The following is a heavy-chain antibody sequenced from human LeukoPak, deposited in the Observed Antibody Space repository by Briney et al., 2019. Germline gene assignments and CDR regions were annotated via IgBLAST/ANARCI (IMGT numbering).Heavy chain of an antibody. CDR2: INPDSGDT. Sequence: ASVKVSYKASEYTFSVYHIHWVRQAPGQGLEWMAWINPDSGDTNYAQKFQGRVTMTRDTSISTAYMELSRLISDDTAVYYCARDGGIGVEPDATGDGMDVWGQGTTVTVSS. CDR3: ARDGGIGVEPDATGDGMDV. V-gene: IGHV1-2*02. D-gene: IGHD2-2*01. J-gene: IGHJ6*02. CDR1: EYTFSVYH.